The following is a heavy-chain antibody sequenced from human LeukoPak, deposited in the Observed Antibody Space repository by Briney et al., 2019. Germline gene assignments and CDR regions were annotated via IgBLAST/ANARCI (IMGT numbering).Heavy chain of an antibody. CDR1: GGSISSYY. V-gene: IGHV4-59*01. D-gene: IGHD6-6*01. J-gene: IGHJ5*02. Sequence: SETLSLTCTVSGGSISSYYWSWIRQPPGKGLEWTGYIYYSGSTNYNPSLKSRVTISVDTSKNQFSLKLSSVTAADTAVYYCARTIAARSWWFDPWGQGTLVTVSS. CDR2: IYYSGST. CDR3: ARTIAARSWWFDP.